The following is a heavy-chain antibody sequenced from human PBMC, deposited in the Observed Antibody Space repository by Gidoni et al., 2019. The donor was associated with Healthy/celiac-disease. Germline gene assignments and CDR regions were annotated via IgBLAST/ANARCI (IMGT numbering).Heavy chain of an antibody. CDR3: AKSPGGWLASSFDY. V-gene: IGHV3-9*01. Sequence: EVQLVESGGGLVQPGRSLRLSCAASGFTFDDYAMHWARQAPGKGLEWVSGISWNSGSIGYADSVKGRFTISRDNAKNSLYLQMNSLRAEDTALYYCAKSPGGWLASSFDYWGQGTLVTVSS. CDR1: GFTFDDYA. J-gene: IGHJ4*02. CDR2: ISWNSGSI. D-gene: IGHD6-19*01.